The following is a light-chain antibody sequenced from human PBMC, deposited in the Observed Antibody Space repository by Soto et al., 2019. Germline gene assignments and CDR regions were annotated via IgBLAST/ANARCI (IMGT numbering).Light chain of an antibody. Sequence: DIQMTQSPSSLSASVGDRVTITCRACHDISHSLAWYQQKPGKVVKLLIYAASTLQSGVPSRFSGSGSGTDFTLTISSLQPEDVATYYCQKYDSAPLTFGGGTKVEIK. CDR2: AAS. J-gene: IGKJ4*01. CDR1: HDISHS. CDR3: QKYDSAPLT. V-gene: IGKV1-27*01.